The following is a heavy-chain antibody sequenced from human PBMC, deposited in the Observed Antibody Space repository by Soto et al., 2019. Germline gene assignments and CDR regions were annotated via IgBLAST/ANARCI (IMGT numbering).Heavy chain of an antibody. CDR2: INHSGST. D-gene: IGHD5-12*01. Sequence: SETLSLTCAVYGGSFSGYYWSWIRQPPEKGLEWIGEINHSGSTNYNPSIKSRITIIIDTSKNQFSLNLSSVTAADTAVYYCARKSGSWGQGTLVTVSS. CDR1: GGSFSGYY. J-gene: IGHJ4*02. V-gene: IGHV4-34*01. CDR3: ARKSGS.